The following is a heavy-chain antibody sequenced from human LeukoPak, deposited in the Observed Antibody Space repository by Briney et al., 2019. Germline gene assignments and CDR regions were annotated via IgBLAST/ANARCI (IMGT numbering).Heavy chain of an antibody. D-gene: IGHD4-17*01. V-gene: IGHV1-18*01. CDR1: GYNFMTYG. J-gene: IGHJ3*02. CDR3: AVGTTAPKLGAFDI. Sequence: GASVKVSCKASGYNFMTYGISGVRQAPGQGLEWMGWISPYKGKTSYGQKFQGRITMTTDTSTSTAYMDLTSLRSDDTAVYYCAVGTTAPKLGAFDIWGQGTMVTVSS. CDR2: ISPYKGKT.